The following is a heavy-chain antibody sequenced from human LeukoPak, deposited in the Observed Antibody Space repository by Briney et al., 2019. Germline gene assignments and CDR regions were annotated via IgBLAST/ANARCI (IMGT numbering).Heavy chain of an antibody. J-gene: IGHJ4*02. CDR1: GYTFTSYD. D-gene: IGHD4-17*01. CDR3: ARTTVTTFGDY. V-gene: IGHV1-8*03. Sequence: GASVTVSCKASGYTFTSYDINWVRQATGKGLEWMGWMNPNSGNTGYAQKFQGRVTITRNTSISTAYMELSSLRSEDTAVYYCARTTVTTFGDYWGQGTLVTVSS. CDR2: MNPNSGNT.